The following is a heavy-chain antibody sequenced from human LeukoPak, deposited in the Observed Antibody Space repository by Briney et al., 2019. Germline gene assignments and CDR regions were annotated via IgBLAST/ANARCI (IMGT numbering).Heavy chain of an antibody. CDR1: GGSISGYY. CDR3: ARRSTVTSYYFDY. D-gene: IGHD4-17*01. CDR2: IYYSGST. Sequence: SETLSLTCTVSGGSISGYYWGWIRQPPGKGLEWIGYIYYSGSTNYNPSLKSRVTISVDSSKNQFSLKLSSVTAADTALYYCARRSTVTSYYFDYXXXGXLXXVSS. V-gene: IGHV4-59*12. J-gene: IGHJ4*02.